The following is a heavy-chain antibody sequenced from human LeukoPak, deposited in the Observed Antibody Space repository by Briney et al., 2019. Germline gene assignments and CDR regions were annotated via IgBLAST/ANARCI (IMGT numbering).Heavy chain of an antibody. J-gene: IGHJ3*01. CDR1: GYTFTSYT. CDR2: INVGRGDS. CDR3: ARERGIRDAFDF. D-gene: IGHD1-14*01. V-gene: IGHV1-3*03. Sequence: ASVKVSCKASGYTFTSYTIHWVRRAPGQSLEWMGWINVGRGDSKCSQEFQGRVTLTRDTSATTAYLEVSSLRPEDMAVYYCARERGIRDAFDFWGQGTMVTVSS.